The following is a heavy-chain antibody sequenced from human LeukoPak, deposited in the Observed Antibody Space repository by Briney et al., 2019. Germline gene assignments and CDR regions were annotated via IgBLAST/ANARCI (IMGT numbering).Heavy chain of an antibody. CDR3: ARGVVGAKDGYYYYYMDV. D-gene: IGHD1-26*01. Sequence: SVKVSCKASGGTFSSYAISWVRQAPGQGLEWMGGIIPIFGTANYAQKFQGRVTITADESTSTAYMELSSLRSEDTAVYYCARGVVGAKDGYYYYYMDVWGKGTTVTVSS. CDR1: GGTFSSYA. V-gene: IGHV1-69*01. J-gene: IGHJ6*03. CDR2: IIPIFGTA.